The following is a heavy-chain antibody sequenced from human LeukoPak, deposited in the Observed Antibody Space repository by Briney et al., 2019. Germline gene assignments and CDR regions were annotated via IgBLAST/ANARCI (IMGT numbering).Heavy chain of an antibody. V-gene: IGHV3-21*04. J-gene: IGHJ4*02. Sequence: GGSLRLSCAASGFTFNSYSMKWVRQAPGKGLEWVSSVSTSSSYIYYADSVKGRFTISRDNSKNTLYLQMNSLRAEDTAVYYCAKNDLDSSGYYYFDYWSQGTLVTVSS. D-gene: IGHD3-22*01. CDR1: GFTFNSYS. CDR2: VSTSSSYI. CDR3: AKNDLDSSGYYYFDY.